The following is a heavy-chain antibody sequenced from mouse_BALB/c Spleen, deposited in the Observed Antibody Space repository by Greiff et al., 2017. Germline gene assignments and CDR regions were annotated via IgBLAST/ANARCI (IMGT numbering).Heavy chain of an antibody. CDR1: GFTFTDYY. D-gene: IGHD1-2*01. CDR3: ARVTTATFYAMDY. CDR2: IRNKANGYTT. J-gene: IGHJ4*01. Sequence: EVNVVESGGGLVQPGGSLRLSCATSGFTFTDYYMSWVRQPPGKALEWLGFIRNKANGYTTEYSASVKGRFTISRDNSQSILYLQMNTLRAEDSATYYCARVTTATFYAMDYWGQGTSVTVSS. V-gene: IGHV7-3*02.